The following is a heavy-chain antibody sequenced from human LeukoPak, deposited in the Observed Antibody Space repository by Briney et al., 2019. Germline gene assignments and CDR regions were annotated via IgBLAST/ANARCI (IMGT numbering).Heavy chain of an antibody. Sequence: GGSLRLSCSASGFTFSTYGMQWVRQTPGEGLEWVAVIVSDGGRAHYGDSVRGRFTISRDNSKNTLYLQMNSLRAEDTAVYYCARDSITEDNSLDYWGRGILVTVSS. CDR2: IVSDGGRA. D-gene: IGHD7-27*01. CDR1: GFTFSTYG. CDR3: ARDSITEDNSLDY. V-gene: IGHV3-33*05. J-gene: IGHJ4*02.